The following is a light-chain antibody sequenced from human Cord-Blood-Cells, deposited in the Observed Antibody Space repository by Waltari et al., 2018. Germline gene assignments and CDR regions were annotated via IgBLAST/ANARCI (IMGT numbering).Light chain of an antibody. V-gene: IGLV2-23*01. J-gene: IGLJ3*02. CDR3: CSYAGSSNWV. CDR1: SSDVGSYNI. CDR2: EGS. Sequence: QSALTQPASVSGSRGQSITISCTGTSSDVGSYNIVSWYQQHPGKAPKLMIYEGSKRPSGVSNRFSGSKSGNTASLTISGLQAEDEADYYCCSYAGSSNWVFGGGTKLTVL.